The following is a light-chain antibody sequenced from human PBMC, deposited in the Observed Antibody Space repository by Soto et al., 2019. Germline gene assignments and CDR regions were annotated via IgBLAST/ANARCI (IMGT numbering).Light chain of an antibody. V-gene: IGLV2-8*01. J-gene: IGLJ1*01. CDR1: SSDVGGYNY. CDR2: EVN. CDR3: TSYAGGNNV. Sequence: QSALTQPPSASGSPGQSVTISCTGTSSDVGGYNYVSWYQQNPGKVPKLMIYEVNNRPSGVPVRFSGSKSGNTASLTVSGLQAEDEADYYCTSYAGGNNVFGTGTKVTVL.